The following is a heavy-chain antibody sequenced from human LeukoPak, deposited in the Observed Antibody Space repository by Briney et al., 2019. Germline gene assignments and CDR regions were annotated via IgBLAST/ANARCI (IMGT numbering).Heavy chain of an antibody. Sequence: PGGSLRLSCAASGFTFSSYWMTWVRQAPGNGLESVANINQDGSEKYYVDSVKGRFTISRDNPKNSLYLQMSGLRAEDTAVYYCARRGQRHYYDSSGYYSLDYWGQGTLVTVSS. J-gene: IGHJ4*02. CDR3: ARRGQRHYYDSSGYYSLDY. D-gene: IGHD3-22*01. CDR1: GFTFSSYW. CDR2: INQDGSEK. V-gene: IGHV3-7*01.